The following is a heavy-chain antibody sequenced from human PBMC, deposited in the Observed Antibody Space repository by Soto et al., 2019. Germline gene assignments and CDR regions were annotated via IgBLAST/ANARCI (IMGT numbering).Heavy chain of an antibody. CDR2: ISSSGSTI. CDR1: GFTFSSYE. Sequence: GGSLRLSXAASGFTFSSYEMNWVRQAPGKGLEWVSYISSSGSTIYYADSVKGRFTISRDNAKNSLYLQMNSLRAEDTAVYYCASSGYSSGWYRPEYFQHWGQGTLVTVSS. D-gene: IGHD6-19*01. CDR3: ASSGYSSGWYRPEYFQH. V-gene: IGHV3-48*03. J-gene: IGHJ1*01.